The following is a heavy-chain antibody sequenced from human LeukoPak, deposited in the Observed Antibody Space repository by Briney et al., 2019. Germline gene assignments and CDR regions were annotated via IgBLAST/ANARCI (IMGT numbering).Heavy chain of an antibody. Sequence: AASVKVSCKASGYTFTTYDITWVRQATGQGLEWMGWMNPNSGDTAYAQKLQGRVTMTTDTSTSTAYMELRSLRSDDTAVYYCARDQNYYYGMDVWGQGTTVTVSS. CDR2: MNPNSGDT. J-gene: IGHJ6*02. CDR1: GYTFTTYD. V-gene: IGHV1-8*01. CDR3: ARDQNYYYGMDV.